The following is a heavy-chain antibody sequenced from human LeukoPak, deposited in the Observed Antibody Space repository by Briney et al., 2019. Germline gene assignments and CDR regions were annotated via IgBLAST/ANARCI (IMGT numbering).Heavy chain of an antibody. CDR1: GYTFTNYD. D-gene: IGHD2-15*01. CDR2: MNPMSGNT. Sequence: ASVKVSCKASGYTFTNYDINWVRQATGQGLEWMGWMNPMSGNTGYAQKFQGRVTMTRSTSISTAYMELSSLRSEDTAMYYCVRGGYCNGGDCRWVHNLFVRWGQGTLVTVS. J-gene: IGHJ5*02. V-gene: IGHV1-8*01. CDR3: VRGGYCNGGDCRWVHNLFVR.